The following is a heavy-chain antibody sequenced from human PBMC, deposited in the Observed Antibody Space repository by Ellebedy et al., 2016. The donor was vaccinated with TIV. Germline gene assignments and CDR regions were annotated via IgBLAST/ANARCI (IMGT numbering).Heavy chain of an antibody. CDR2: LNSDGSTI. V-gene: IGHV3-74*01. CDR1: GFTLTNYW. CDR3: AREVLASSKGGPFDI. Sequence: GESLRLSCAASGFTLTNYWMHWVRQAPGKGLVWVSSLNSDGSTIRYADSVQGRFTISRDNAKSMLYLQMNSLRAEDTAVYYCAREVLASSKGGPFDIWGQGTMVTVSP. D-gene: IGHD2/OR15-2a*01. J-gene: IGHJ3*02.